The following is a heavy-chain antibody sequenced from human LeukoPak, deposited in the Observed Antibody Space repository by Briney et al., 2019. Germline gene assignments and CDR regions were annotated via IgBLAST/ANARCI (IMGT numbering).Heavy chain of an antibody. CDR3: ARSGAFNYGMDV. D-gene: IGHD1-26*01. CDR1: GFTVSSNY. Sequence: PGGSLRLSCAASGFTVSSNYMSWVRQAPGKGLEWVSVIYSGGSTYYADSVKGRFTISRDNSKNTLYLQMNSLRAEDTAVCYCARSGAFNYGMDVWGQGTTVTVSS. CDR2: IYSGGST. V-gene: IGHV3-53*01. J-gene: IGHJ6*02.